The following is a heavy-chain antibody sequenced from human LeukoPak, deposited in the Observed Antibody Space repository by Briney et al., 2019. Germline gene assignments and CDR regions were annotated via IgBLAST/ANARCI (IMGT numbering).Heavy chain of an antibody. Sequence: GGSLRLSCAASGFTFDDYAMHWVRQAPGKGLEWVSLITWDGGSTYYADSVKGRFTISRDNSKNSLYLQMNSLRPEDTALYYCPKDAMAAVVDFYYYYMDVWGKGTTVTVSS. CDR1: GFTFDDYA. CDR2: ITWDGGST. J-gene: IGHJ6*03. V-gene: IGHV3-43D*03. CDR3: PKDAMAAVVDFYYYYMDV. D-gene: IGHD6-13*01.